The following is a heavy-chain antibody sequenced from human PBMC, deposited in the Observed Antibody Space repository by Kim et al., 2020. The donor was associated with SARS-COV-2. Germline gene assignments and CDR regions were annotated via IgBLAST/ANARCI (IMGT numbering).Heavy chain of an antibody. J-gene: IGHJ4*02. Sequence: SETLSLTCTVSGGSISSYYWSWIRQPPGKGLEWIGYIYYSGSTNYNPSLKSRVTISVDTSKNQFSLKLSSVTAADTAVYYCARQKAAAGTIRFDYWGQGTLVTVSS. CDR1: GGSISSYY. CDR2: IYYSGST. V-gene: IGHV4-59*13. CDR3: ARQKAAAGTIRFDY. D-gene: IGHD6-13*01.